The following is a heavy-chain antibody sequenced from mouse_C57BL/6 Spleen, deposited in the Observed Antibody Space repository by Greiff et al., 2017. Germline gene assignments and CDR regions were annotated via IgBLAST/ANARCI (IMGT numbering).Heavy chain of an antibody. CDR2: IDPSDSYT. Sequence: QVQLQQPGAELVKPGASVKLSCKASGYTFTSYWMQWVKQRPGQGLEWIGEIDPSDSYTNYNQKFKGKATLTVEPSSSTAYMQLSSLTSEDSAVYYCARLDWYFDVWGTGTTVTVSS. V-gene: IGHV1-50*01. CDR1: GYTFTSYW. CDR3: ARLDWYFDV. J-gene: IGHJ1*03.